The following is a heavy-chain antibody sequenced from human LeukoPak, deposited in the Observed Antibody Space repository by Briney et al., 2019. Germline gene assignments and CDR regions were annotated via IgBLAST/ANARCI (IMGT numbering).Heavy chain of an antibody. J-gene: IGHJ4*02. Sequence: GGSLRLSCAVSGFTFSSYALRWVRQASAKGLEWVSGISGSGGSTYYADSVKGRFAISRENSKNTLYLQMNSLRAEDTSVYYGAKDGRRDLGSAYESPWYWGQGTLVTVSS. CDR3: AKDGRRDLGSAYESPWY. CDR2: ISGSGGST. CDR1: GFTFSSYA. V-gene: IGHV3-23*01. D-gene: IGHD5-12*01.